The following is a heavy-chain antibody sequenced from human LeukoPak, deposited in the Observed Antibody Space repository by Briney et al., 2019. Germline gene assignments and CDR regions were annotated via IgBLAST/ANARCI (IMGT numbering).Heavy chain of an antibody. D-gene: IGHD6-13*01. CDR1: GFTFSSYS. V-gene: IGHV3-48*04. CDR3: ASHSITSAGINWFDP. J-gene: IGHJ5*02. CDR2: ISSSSSTI. Sequence: GGSLRLSCAASGFTFSSYSMNWVRQAPGKGLEWVSYISSSSSTIYYADSVKGRFTISRDNAKNSLYLQMNSLRAEDTAVYYCASHSITSAGINWFDPWGRGTLVTVSS.